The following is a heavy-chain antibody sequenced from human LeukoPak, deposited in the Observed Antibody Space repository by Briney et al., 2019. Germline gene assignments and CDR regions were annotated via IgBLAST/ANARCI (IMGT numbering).Heavy chain of an antibody. D-gene: IGHD3-10*01. V-gene: IGHV3-30-3*01. CDR3: GRGSVGFGELNY. CDR1: GFTFSSYA. J-gene: IGHJ4*02. CDR2: ISYDGSNK. Sequence: GRSLRLSCAASGFTFSSYAMHWVRQAPGKGLEWVAVISYDGSNKFYADSVKGRFTLSRNNSKNTLYLQMNSLRIEDTAVYYCGRGSVGFGELNYWGQGTLVTVSS.